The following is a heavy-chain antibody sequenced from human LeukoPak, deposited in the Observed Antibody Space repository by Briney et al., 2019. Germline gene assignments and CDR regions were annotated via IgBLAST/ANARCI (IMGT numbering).Heavy chain of an antibody. Sequence: PSETLSLTCTVSGGSISSYYWSWIRQPPGKGLEWIGSIYYSGSTNYSPSLKSRVTISVDTSKDQFSLKLSSVTAADTAVYYCARHGSFYYFDYWGQGTLVTVSS. CDR3: ARHGSFYYFDY. CDR2: IYYSGST. CDR1: GGSISSYY. J-gene: IGHJ4*02. V-gene: IGHV4-59*08.